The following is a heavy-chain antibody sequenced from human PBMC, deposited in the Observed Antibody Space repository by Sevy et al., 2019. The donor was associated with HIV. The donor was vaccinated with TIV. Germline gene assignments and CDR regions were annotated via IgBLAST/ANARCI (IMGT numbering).Heavy chain of an antibody. CDR2: IKSKIDGATR. CDR1: GFTFSNAW. V-gene: IGHV3-15*01. J-gene: IGHJ4*02. CDR3: ATGLGKSDFDY. Sequence: GGSLRLSCAASGFTFSNAWMSWVRQAPGKGLEWVGRIKSKIDGATRDLAATVKGRITISRDDSRNTLYLQMNSLTTEDTGVYYCATGLGKSDFDYWGQGTLVTVSS. D-gene: IGHD3-9*01.